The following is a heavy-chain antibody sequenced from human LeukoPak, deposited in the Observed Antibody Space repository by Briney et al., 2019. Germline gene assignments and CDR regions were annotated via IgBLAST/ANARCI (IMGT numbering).Heavy chain of an antibody. CDR3: ARDRSYYYDSSGYYYFDY. Sequence: ASVKVSCKASGYTFTSYGISWVRQAPGQGLEWMGWISAYNGNTNYAQKLQGRVTMTTDTSTSIAYMELRSLRSDDTAVYYCARDRSYYYDSSGYYYFDYWGQGTLVTVSS. CDR2: ISAYNGNT. V-gene: IGHV1-18*01. J-gene: IGHJ4*02. CDR1: GYTFTSYG. D-gene: IGHD3-22*01.